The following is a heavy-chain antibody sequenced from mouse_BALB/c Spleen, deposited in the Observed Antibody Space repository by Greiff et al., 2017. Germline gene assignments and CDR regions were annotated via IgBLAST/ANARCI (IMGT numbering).Heavy chain of an antibody. CDR2: IWSDGST. D-gene: IGHD1-2*01. J-gene: IGHJ3*01. Sequence: VQRVESGPDLVAPSQSLSITCTVSGFSLTSYGVHWVRQPPGKGLEWLVVIWSDGSTTYNSALKSRLSISKDNSKSQVFLKMNSLQTDDTAMYYCAIHYYGYPAWFAYWGQGTLATVSA. V-gene: IGHV2-6-2*01. CDR3: AIHYYGYPAWFAY. CDR1: GFSLTSYG.